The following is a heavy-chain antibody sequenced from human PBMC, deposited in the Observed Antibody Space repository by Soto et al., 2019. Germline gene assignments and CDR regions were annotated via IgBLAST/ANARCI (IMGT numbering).Heavy chain of an antibody. J-gene: IGHJ4*02. Sequence: PGGSLRLSCEASGFLFSSYAMNWVRQAPGKGLEWVANIKKDGSEKYYGGYAVGRFTVSRDNAENSLYLQMNSLRAEDTAVYYCARLYLTASITSLDYWGQGTLVTVSS. V-gene: IGHV3-7*01. CDR1: GFLFSSYA. CDR2: IKKDGSEK. D-gene: IGHD3-16*01. CDR3: ARLYLTASITSLDY.